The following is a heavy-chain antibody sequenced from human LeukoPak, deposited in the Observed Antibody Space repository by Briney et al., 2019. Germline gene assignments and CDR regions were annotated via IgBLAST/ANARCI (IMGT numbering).Heavy chain of an antibody. CDR2: IYYSGST. V-gene: IGHV4-61*05. Sequence: SETLSLTCTVSGGSISSSSYYWGWIRQPPGKGLEWIGYIYYSGSTNYNPSLKSRVTISADTSKNQFSLKLSSVTAADTAVYYCARHKWVYGHDSWGQGTLVTVSS. J-gene: IGHJ4*02. D-gene: IGHD2/OR15-2a*01. CDR1: GGSISSSSYY. CDR3: ARHKWVYGHDS.